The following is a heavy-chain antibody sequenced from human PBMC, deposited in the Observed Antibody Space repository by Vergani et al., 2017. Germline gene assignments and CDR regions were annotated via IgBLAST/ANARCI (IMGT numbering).Heavy chain of an antibody. CDR3: ARRMPAMAFDF. CDR1: GYSINSGYY. V-gene: IGHV4-38-2*01. Sequence: QVQLQETCPGLVKTSETLSLTCAVSGYSINSGYYWGWIRQSPGKGLELIALIYHTGNTYYNPSLRSRLTISLDPSKNQFSLSLASVTAADTALYDCARRMPAMAFDFWGKGTLVTVSS. CDR2: IYHTGNT. J-gene: IGHJ4*02. D-gene: IGHD5-24*01.